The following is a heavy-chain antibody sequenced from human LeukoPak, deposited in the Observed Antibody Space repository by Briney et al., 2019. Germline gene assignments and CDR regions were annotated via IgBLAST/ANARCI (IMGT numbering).Heavy chain of an antibody. V-gene: IGHV3-23*01. J-gene: IGHJ6*02. CDR2: ISGSGGST. CDR1: GFTFSSYA. CDR3: AKDYCSSTSCPNDYYYYGIDV. D-gene: IGHD2-2*01. Sequence: QAGGSLRLSCAASGFTFSSYAMSWVRQAPGKGLEWVSAISGSGGSTYYADSVKGRFTISRDNSKNTLYLQMNSLRAEDTAVYYCAKDYCSSTSCPNDYYYYGIDVWGQGTTVTVSS.